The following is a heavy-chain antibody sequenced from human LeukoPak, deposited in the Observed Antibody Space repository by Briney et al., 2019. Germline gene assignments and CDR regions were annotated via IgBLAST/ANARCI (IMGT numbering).Heavy chain of an antibody. CDR2: IWYDGSNK. J-gene: IGHJ5*02. D-gene: IGHD6-19*01. V-gene: IGHV3-30*02. Sequence: GGSLRLSCAASGFTFSSYGMHWVRQAPGKGLEWVAVIWYDGSNKYYADSVKGRFTISRDNSKNTLYLQMNSLRAEDTAVYYCAKGKHWLAYNWFDPWGQGTLVTVSS. CDR3: AKGKHWLAYNWFDP. CDR1: GFTFSSYG.